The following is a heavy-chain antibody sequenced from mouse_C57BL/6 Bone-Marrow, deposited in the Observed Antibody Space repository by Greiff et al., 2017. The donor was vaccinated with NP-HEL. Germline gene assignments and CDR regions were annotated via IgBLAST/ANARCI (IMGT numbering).Heavy chain of an antibody. D-gene: IGHD2-10*02. CDR2: IDPSDSYT. V-gene: IGHV1-69*01. J-gene: IGHJ4*01. Sequence: VQLQQPGAELVMPGASVKLSCKASGYTFTSYWMHWVKQRPGQGLEWIGEIDPSDSYTNYNQKFKGKSTLTVDKSSSTAYMQLSSLTSEDSAVYYCARSVWYPYYYAMDYWGQGTSVTVSS. CDR1: GYTFTSYW. CDR3: ARSVWYPYYYAMDY.